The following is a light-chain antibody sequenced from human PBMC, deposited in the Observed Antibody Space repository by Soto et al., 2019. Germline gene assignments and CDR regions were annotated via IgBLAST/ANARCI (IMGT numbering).Light chain of an antibody. Sequence: ETVLTQSPATLSLSPGERATLSCWASQSVSSHLAWYQQKPGQAPRLLIYDTSNRATGVPARFSGSGSVTDFTLTISSLEPEDFAVYYCQQRNNWPPWYTCGQGTELEIK. CDR1: QSVSSH. V-gene: IGKV3-11*01. J-gene: IGKJ2*01. CDR3: QQRNNWPPWYT. CDR2: DTS.